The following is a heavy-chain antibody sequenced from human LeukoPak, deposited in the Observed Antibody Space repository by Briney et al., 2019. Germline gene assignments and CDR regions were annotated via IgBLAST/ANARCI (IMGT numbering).Heavy chain of an antibody. J-gene: IGHJ4*02. CDR3: ARGPLWFGESTERDY. Sequence: ASVKVSCKASGYTFTGYYMHWVRQAPGQGLEWMGWINPNSGGTNYAQKFQGRVTMTRDTSISTAYMELSRLRSDDTAVYYCARGPLWFGESTERDYWGQGTLVTVSS. CDR1: GYTFTGYY. CDR2: INPNSGGT. V-gene: IGHV1-2*02. D-gene: IGHD3-10*01.